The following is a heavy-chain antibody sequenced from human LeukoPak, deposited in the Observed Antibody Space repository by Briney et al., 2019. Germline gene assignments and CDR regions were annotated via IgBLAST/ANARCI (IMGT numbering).Heavy chain of an antibody. Sequence: GESLKISCKGSGYSFTSYWMSWVRQMPGKCLEWMGRIDPSVSYTNYSPSFQGHVTISADKSISTAHLQWSSLKASDTAMYYCARHEIAAFYWGQGTLVTVSS. D-gene: IGHD6-13*01. CDR1: GYSFTSYW. CDR2: IDPSVSYT. J-gene: IGHJ4*02. CDR3: ARHEIAAFY. V-gene: IGHV5-10-1*01.